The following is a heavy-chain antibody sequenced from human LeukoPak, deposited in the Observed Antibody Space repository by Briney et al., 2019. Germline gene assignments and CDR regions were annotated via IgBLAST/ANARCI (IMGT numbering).Heavy chain of an antibody. CDR2: TSDNGNNK. V-gene: IGHV3-30*18. D-gene: IGHD1-7*01. J-gene: IGHJ4*02. CDR3: AKTRRISGTYRDSFDY. CDR1: GFTFSSYG. Sequence: GRSLRLSCAASGFTFSSYGMHWVRQAPGKGLEWVAVTSDNGNNKYYTDSVKGRFTISRDNSKNTLYLQMNSLRTEDTAVYYCAKTRRISGTYRDSFDYWGQGTLVTVSS.